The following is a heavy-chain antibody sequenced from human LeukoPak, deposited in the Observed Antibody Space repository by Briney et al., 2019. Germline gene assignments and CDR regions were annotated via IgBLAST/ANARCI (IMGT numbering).Heavy chain of an antibody. Sequence: GGSLRLSCAASGFTFSAFGMNWVRQAPGKGLEWVSTITKSGDSTYYLDSVKGRFTISRDNSKNTLYLQMNSLRAEDTAVYYCARDPGGCTNGVCSYYFDYWGQGTLVTVSS. CDR1: GFTFSAFG. J-gene: IGHJ4*02. D-gene: IGHD2-8*01. V-gene: IGHV3-23*01. CDR2: ITKSGDST. CDR3: ARDPGGCTNGVCSYYFDY.